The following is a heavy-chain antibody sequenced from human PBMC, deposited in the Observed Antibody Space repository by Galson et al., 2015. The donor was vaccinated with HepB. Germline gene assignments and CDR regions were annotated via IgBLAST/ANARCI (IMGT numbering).Heavy chain of an antibody. D-gene: IGHD6-19*01. J-gene: IGHJ4*02. V-gene: IGHV3-7*03. CDR1: GFTFSSYW. CDR3: ARDPSSQWLPRGFDY. CDR2: IKQDGSEK. Sequence: SLRLSCAASGFTFSSYWMSWVRQAPGKGLEWVANIKQDGSEKYYVDSVKGRFTISRDNAKNSLYLQMNSLRAEDTAVYYCARDPSSQWLPRGFDYWGQGTLVTVSS.